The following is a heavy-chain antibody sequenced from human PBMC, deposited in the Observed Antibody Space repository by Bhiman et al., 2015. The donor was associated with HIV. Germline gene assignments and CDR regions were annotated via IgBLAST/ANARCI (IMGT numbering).Heavy chain of an antibody. Sequence: PASGFTFSSYAMHWVRQAPGKGLEWVAVISYDGSNKYYADSVKGRFTISRDNSKNTVYLQMNSLRAEDTAVHYCAREMGGSGSHAYGYYFDYWGQGTLVTVSS. CDR1: GFTFSSYA. V-gene: IGHV3-30-3*01. D-gene: IGHD1-26*01. CDR2: ISYDGSNK. J-gene: IGHJ4*02. CDR3: AREMGGSGSHAYGYYFDY.